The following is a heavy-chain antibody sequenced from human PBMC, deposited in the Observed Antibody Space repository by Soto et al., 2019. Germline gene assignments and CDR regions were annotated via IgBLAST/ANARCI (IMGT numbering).Heavy chain of an antibody. Sequence: QLQLQESGPGLVKPSETLSLTCTVSGGSMSSSSNYWGWIHQPPGKGLEWVGDIYYSGTTNYNPSLKTLVTISIDTSENQLSLKVSSVTAADTAVYYGARLLCTTTSCYALAAFDVWGQGTMVTVSS. V-gene: IGHV4-39*01. CDR1: GGSMSSSSNY. J-gene: IGHJ3*01. D-gene: IGHD2-2*01. CDR3: ARLLCTTTSCYALAAFDV. CDR2: IYYSGTT.